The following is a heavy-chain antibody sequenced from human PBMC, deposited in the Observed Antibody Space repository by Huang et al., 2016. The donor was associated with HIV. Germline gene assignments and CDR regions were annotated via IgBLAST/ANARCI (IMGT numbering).Heavy chain of an antibody. CDR3: AKGIKSSGSYYFDY. CDR1: GFTFNTYA. CDR2: ISGNGGST. D-gene: IGHD3-10*01. Sequence: EVQLLESGGGLVQPGGSLRLSCAVFGFTFNTYARNWVRQVPGKGLWWVATISGNGGSTYYADSVKGRFTISRDNSKNTLYLHMNSLRVEDTAVYYCAKGIKSSGSYYFDYWGQGTLVTVSS. V-gene: IGHV3-23*01. J-gene: IGHJ4*02.